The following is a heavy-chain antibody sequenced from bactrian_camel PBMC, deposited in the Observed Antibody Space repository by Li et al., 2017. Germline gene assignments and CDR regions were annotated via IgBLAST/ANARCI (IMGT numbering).Heavy chain of an antibody. D-gene: IGHD4*01. CDR2: ITTVGRT. J-gene: IGHJ4*01. Sequence: VQLVESGGGSVEVGGSLSLSCAASKFVYKNYCMGWFRQAPGREREGVAFITTVGRTSVADSVKGRFTVSRDNAKNALYLQMNSLKTEDTAVYYCAAIDVPIATMCSNYTQGTQVTVS. CDR1: KFVYKNYC. V-gene: IGHV3S53*01.